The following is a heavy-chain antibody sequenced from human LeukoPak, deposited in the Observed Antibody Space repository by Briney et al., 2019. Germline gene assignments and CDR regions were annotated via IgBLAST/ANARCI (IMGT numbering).Heavy chain of an antibody. CDR2: ISHSGGY. V-gene: IGHV4-59*01. CDR1: RGSLSRYY. Sequence: SETLSLTRTVSRGSLSRYYWSWVRQSPGRGLEWIGYISHSGGYNYNPSLKSRVTISLETPKNRFSLELSSVTDADTAVYYCARSRYNDLQSGYSGGYYYMDVWGKGTTVIVSS. D-gene: IGHD3-3*01. CDR3: ARSRYNDLQSGYSGGYYYMDV. J-gene: IGHJ6*03.